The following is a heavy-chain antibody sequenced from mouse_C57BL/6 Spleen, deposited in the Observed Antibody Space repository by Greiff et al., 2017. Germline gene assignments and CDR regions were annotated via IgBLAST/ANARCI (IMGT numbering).Heavy chain of an antibody. CDR3: ARSAYGNYGMDY. Sequence: QVQLQQSGAELARPGDSVKMSCKASGYTFTSYTMHWVKQRPGQGLEWIGYINPSSGYTKYNQKFKDKATLTADKSSSTAYMQLSSLTSEDSAVYYCARSAYGNYGMDYWGQGTTLTVSS. V-gene: IGHV1-4*01. D-gene: IGHD2-1*01. CDR1: GYTFTSYT. CDR2: INPSSGYT. J-gene: IGHJ2*01.